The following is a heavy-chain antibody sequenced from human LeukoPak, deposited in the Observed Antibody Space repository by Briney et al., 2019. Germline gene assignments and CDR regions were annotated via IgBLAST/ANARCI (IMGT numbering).Heavy chain of an antibody. V-gene: IGHV4-30-2*01. CDR3: ASGRLDYGSGSNDYYYYYGMDV. CDR1: GGSVSSGGYS. J-gene: IGHJ6*02. CDR2: IYHSGST. D-gene: IGHD3-10*01. Sequence: SETLSLTCTVSGGSVSSGGYSWSWIRQPPGKGLEWIGYIYHSGSTYYNPSLKSRVTISVDRSKNQFSLKLSSVTAADTAVYYCASGRLDYGSGSNDYYYYYGMDVWGQGTTVTVSS.